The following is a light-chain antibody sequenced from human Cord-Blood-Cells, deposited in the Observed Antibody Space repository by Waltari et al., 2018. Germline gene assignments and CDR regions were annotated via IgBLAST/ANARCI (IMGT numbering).Light chain of an antibody. V-gene: IGKV3-20*01. J-gene: IGKJ5*01. CDR2: GAS. CDR3: QQYGSSPPT. Sequence: IVLTQSPGTLSLSPGERATLSCRASQSVSSSYLAWYQQKPGQAPRLLIYGASSRATGIPDRFSGRGSGTDFTRTISRLEPEDFAVYYCQQYGSSPPTFGQRTRLEIK. CDR1: QSVSSSY.